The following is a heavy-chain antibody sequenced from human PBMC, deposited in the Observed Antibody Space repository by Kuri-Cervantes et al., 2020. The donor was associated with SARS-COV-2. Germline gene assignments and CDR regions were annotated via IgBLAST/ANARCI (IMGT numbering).Heavy chain of an antibody. CDR3: ARAYGFLRYIYYMDV. V-gene: IGHV4-38-2*01. J-gene: IGHJ6*03. D-gene: IGHD4-17*01. CDR2: VNHRGST. Sequence: SETLSLTCALSGDSINSGYYWGWIRQPPGKGLEWIGEVNHRGSTNYNPSLKSRVTISVDTSSKQFSLHLGSVTAADTAVYYCARAYGFLRYIYYMDVWGRGTTVTVSS. CDR1: GDSINSGYY.